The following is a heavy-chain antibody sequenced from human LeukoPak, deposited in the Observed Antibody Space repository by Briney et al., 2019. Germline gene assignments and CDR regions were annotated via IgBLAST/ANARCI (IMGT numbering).Heavy chain of an antibody. CDR2: ISGSGGNT. V-gene: IGHV3-23*01. CDR3: AKGTLPRKFDY. Sequence: PGGSLRLSCVASGFTFSSYWMHWVRQAPGKGLEWVSAISGSGGNTYYADSVKGRFTISRDNSKNTLYLQMNSLRAEDTAVYYCAKGTLPRKFDYWGQGTLVTVSS. D-gene: IGHD1-26*01. J-gene: IGHJ4*02. CDR1: GFTFSSYW.